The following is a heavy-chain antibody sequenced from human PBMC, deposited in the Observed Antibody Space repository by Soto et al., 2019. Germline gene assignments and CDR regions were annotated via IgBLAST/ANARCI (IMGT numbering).Heavy chain of an antibody. CDR2: INPKSGGT. J-gene: IGHJ4*02. V-gene: IGHV1-2*04. CDR1: GYSFTDYH. CDR3: ARGLLESSDSTGVYQEEY. D-gene: IGHD2-8*01. Sequence: ASVKVSCKASGYSFTDYHIHWVRQAPGQGLEWLGRINPKSGGTSTAQKFQGWVTMTTDTSISTASMELTRLTSDDTAIYYCARGLLESSDSTGVYQEEYWGQGSLVTVSS.